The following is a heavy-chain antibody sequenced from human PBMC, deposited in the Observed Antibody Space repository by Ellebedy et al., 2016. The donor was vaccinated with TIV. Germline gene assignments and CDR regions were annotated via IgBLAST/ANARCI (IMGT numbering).Heavy chain of an antibody. CDR1: GFTFSSYW. V-gene: IGHV3-74*01. CDR2: MNTDGSSI. D-gene: IGHD2-2*01. CDR3: ARGGLPAAKDF. J-gene: IGHJ4*02. Sequence: GGSLRLSCAASGFTFSSYWMHWVRQAPGKGLVWVSRMNTDGSSIIYADSVKGRFTISRDNAKNTLYLQMNSLRAEDTAVYYCARGGLPAAKDFWGQGTLVTVSS.